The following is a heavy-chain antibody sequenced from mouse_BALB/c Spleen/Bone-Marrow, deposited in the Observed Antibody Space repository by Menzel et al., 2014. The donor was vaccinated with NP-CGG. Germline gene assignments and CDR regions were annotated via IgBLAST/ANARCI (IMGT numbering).Heavy chain of an antibody. Sequence: VQVVESGAELVKPGASVKLSCKASGYTFSSYYMYWVKQRPGQGLEWIGEINPSNGGTKFNEKFKSKATLTVDKSSSTAYMQLSSLTSEDSAVCYCTRSNYGYWYFDVWGAGTTVTVSS. CDR2: INPSNGGT. J-gene: IGHJ1*01. CDR1: GYTFSSYY. CDR3: TRSNYGYWYFDV. D-gene: IGHD1-1*01. V-gene: IGHV1S81*02.